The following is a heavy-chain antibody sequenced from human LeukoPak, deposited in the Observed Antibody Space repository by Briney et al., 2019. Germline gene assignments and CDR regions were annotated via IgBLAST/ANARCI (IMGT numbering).Heavy chain of an antibody. CDR1: GFTFSSYW. D-gene: IGHD6-19*01. J-gene: IGHJ6*03. Sequence: GGSLRLSCAASGFTFSSYWMSWVRQAPGKGLEWVANIKQDGSEKNYVDSVKGRFTISRDNAKNSLYLQTNSLRAEDTAVYYCARDRVSMAGTDYYYYYMDVWGKETTVTVSS. CDR2: IKQDGSEK. V-gene: IGHV3-7*01. CDR3: ARDRVSMAGTDYYYYYMDV.